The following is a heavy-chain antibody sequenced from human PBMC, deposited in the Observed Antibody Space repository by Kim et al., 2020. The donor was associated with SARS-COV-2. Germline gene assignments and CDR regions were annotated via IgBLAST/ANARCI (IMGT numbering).Heavy chain of an antibody. CDR2: IHYNGDS. Sequence: SETLSLTCTVSGASITSSSYYWGWIRQPPGKGLEWIGSIHYNGDSYHNPSLKSRVTMLIDTSRNQFSLKLSSVTAADTAVYYCARRGNSNRFLDYWGPGSLVTVSS. CDR1: GASITSSSYY. V-gene: IGHV4-39*01. J-gene: IGHJ4*02. CDR3: ARRGNSNRFLDY. D-gene: IGHD5-18*01.